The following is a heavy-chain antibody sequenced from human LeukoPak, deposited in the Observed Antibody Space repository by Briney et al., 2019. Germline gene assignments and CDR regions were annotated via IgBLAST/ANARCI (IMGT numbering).Heavy chain of an antibody. V-gene: IGHV4-61*02. Sequence: KTSQTLSLTCTLSGGSISSGSYYWSWIRQPAGKGLEWIGRIYTSGSTNYNPCLKSRVTISVDTSKNQFSLKLSSVTAADTAVYYCARELATMLYYFDYWGQGTLVTVSS. D-gene: IGHD5-24*01. CDR2: IYTSGST. CDR1: GGSISSGSYY. J-gene: IGHJ4*02. CDR3: ARELATMLYYFDY.